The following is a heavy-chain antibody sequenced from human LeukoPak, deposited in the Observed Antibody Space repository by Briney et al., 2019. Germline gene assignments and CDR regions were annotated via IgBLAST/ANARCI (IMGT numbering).Heavy chain of an antibody. Sequence: SETLSLTCAVYGGSFSGYYWSWIRQPPGKGLEWIGEINPGGSTNYNPSLKSRVTISVDTSKNQFSLKLSSVTAADTAVYYCARWGNLIEFSGRLLNRFDPWGQGTLVTVSS. CDR1: GGSFSGYY. D-gene: IGHD3-16*01. CDR3: ARWGNLIEFSGRLLNRFDP. V-gene: IGHV4-34*01. CDR2: INPGGST. J-gene: IGHJ5*02.